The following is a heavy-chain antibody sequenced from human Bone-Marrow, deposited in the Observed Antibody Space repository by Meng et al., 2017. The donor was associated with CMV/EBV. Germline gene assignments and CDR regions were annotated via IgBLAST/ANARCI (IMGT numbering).Heavy chain of an antibody. D-gene: IGHD3-22*01. Sequence: GESLKISCKGSGYRFSDYWLGWVRQMPGKGLEWMGIIHPDDSDTRYSPSFRGQVTISVDTSIKTAYLQWSSLKASDTAMYYCARLDSGGYYYRPYWGQGTLVTVSS. CDR1: GYRFSDYW. CDR3: ARLDSGGYYYRPY. J-gene: IGHJ4*02. V-gene: IGHV5-51*01. CDR2: IHPDDSDT.